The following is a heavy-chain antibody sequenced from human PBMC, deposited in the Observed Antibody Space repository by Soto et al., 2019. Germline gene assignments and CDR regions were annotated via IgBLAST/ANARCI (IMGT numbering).Heavy chain of an antibody. CDR1: GYTFTGYY. CDR3: ARGFQGDGWLLHYYYYYGMDV. Sequence: ASVNVSCKASGYTFTGYYMHWVRQAPGQGLEWMGWINPNSGGTNYAQKFQGWVTMTRDTSISTAYMELSRLRSDDTAVYYCARGFQGDGWLLHYYYYYGMDVWGQGTTVTVSS. CDR2: INPNSGGT. D-gene: IGHD2-15*01. J-gene: IGHJ6*02. V-gene: IGHV1-2*04.